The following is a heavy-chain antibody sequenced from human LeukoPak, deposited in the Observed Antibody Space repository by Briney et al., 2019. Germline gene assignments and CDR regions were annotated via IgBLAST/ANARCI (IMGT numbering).Heavy chain of an antibody. D-gene: IGHD3-22*01. CDR2: INHSGST. V-gene: IGHV4-34*01. Sequence: SETLSLTCAVYGGSFSGYYWSWIRQPPGKGLEWIGEINHSGSTNYNPSLKSRVTISVDTSKNQFSLKLSSVTAADTAVYYCARKTYYYDSSGSYYFDYWGQGTLVTVSS. J-gene: IGHJ4*02. CDR1: GGSFSGYY. CDR3: ARKTYYYDSSGSYYFDY.